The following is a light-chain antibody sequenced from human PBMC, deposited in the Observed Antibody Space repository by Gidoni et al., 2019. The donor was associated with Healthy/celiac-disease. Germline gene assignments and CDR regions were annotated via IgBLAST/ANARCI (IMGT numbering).Light chain of an antibody. CDR3: QQYNSYSGLT. V-gene: IGKV1-5*01. Sequence: DIQMTQSPSTLSASVGDRVTITCRASQSISSWLAWYQQTPGNAPKRLIYDASSLESGVPSRFIGSGSGTEFTFTISSLQPDDCATYYCQQYNSYSGLTFGGGTKVESK. CDR1: QSISSW. J-gene: IGKJ4*01. CDR2: DAS.